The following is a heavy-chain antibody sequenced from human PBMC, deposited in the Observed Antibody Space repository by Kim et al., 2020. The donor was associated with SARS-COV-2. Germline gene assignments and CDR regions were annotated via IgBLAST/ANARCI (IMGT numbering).Heavy chain of an antibody. Sequence: SETLSLTCTVSGGSFSTSSYYCDWIRQPPGKGLEWIGGFYYTGTMYFNPSLKSRVTISVDTSKKQFSLKLTSVTAADTAVYYCARRSRGDGSPGYWGQGT. CDR3: ARRSRGDGSPGY. V-gene: IGHV4-39*01. J-gene: IGHJ4*02. CDR2: FYYTGTM. CDR1: GGSFSTSSYY. D-gene: IGHD3-16*01.